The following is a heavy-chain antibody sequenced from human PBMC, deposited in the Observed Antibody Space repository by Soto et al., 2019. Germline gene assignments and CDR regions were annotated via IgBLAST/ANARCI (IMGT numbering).Heavy chain of an antibody. V-gene: IGHV3-21*01. Sequence: PGGSLRLSCAASGFTFSSYSMNWVRQAPGKGLEWVSSISSSSSYIYYADSVKGRFTISRDNAKNSLYLQMNSLRAEDTAVYYCARVGATIYGMAVWGQGTTVTVSS. D-gene: IGHD1-26*01. CDR2: ISSSSSYI. J-gene: IGHJ6*02. CDR3: ARVGATIYGMAV. CDR1: GFTFSSYS.